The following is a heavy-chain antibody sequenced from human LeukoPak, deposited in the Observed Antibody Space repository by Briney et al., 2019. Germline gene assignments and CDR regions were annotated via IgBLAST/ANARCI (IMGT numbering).Heavy chain of an antibody. D-gene: IGHD2-2*01. CDR2: TYYRSKWYN. Sequence: SQTLSLTCAISGDSVSSNSAAWNWIRQSPSRGLEWLGRTYYRSKWYNDYAVSVKSRITINPDTSKNQFSLQLNSVTPEDTAVYYCARASGGYCSSTSCYAFDYWGQGTLVTVSP. J-gene: IGHJ4*02. CDR1: GDSVSSNSAA. V-gene: IGHV6-1*01. CDR3: ARASGGYCSSTSCYAFDY.